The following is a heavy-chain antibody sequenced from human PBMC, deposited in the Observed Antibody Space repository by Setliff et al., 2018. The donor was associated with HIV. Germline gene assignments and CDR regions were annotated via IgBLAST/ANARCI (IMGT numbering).Heavy chain of an antibody. Sequence: GESLKISCKGSGYSFTSYWIGWVRQMPGKGLEWMGIIYPGDSDTRYSPSFQGQVTISADKSISTAYLQWSSLRASDTAMYYCARHKGDDYGDYEYYLDYWGQGTRVTVSS. V-gene: IGHV5-51*01. D-gene: IGHD4-17*01. CDR2: IYPGDSDT. CDR3: ARHKGDDYGDYEYYLDY. CDR1: GYSFTSYW. J-gene: IGHJ4*02.